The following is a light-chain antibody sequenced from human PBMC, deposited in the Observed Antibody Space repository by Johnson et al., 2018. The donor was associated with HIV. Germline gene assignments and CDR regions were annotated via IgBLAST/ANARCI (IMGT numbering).Light chain of an antibody. CDR1: SSNIGNNY. CDR2: DNN. CDR3: GTWDSSLSAYV. J-gene: IGLJ1*01. V-gene: IGLV1-51*01. Sequence: QSVLTQPPSVSAAPGQKVTISCSGRSSNIGNNYVSWYQQLPGTAPTIVTYDNNKRPYGIPARFSGSKYGTSGTQGLTGLPTGEEADYYCGTWDSSLSAYVFGTGTKVTVL.